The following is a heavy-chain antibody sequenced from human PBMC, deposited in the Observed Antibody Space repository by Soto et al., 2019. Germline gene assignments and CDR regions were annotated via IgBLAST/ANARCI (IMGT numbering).Heavy chain of an antibody. J-gene: IGHJ5*02. V-gene: IGHV4-4*07. CDR1: VGTISGYY. CDR3: ARGQRFSDWFDP. D-gene: IGHD3-3*01. Sequence: SETLSLTCSVSVGTISGYYWTWIRQPAGKGLEWIGRIYSSGNTKYNPSLQSRVTMSLDTSNNQFSLRLTSVTAADTAVYYCARGQRFSDWFDPWGQGTLVTVSS. CDR2: IYSSGNT.